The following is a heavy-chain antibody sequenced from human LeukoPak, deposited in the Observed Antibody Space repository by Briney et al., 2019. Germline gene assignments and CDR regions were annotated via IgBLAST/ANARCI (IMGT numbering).Heavy chain of an antibody. CDR1: GGSISTYY. Sequence: SSETLSLTCTVSGGSISTYYWSWIRQPPGKGLEWIGEINHSGSTNYNPSLKSRVTISVDTSKNQFSLKLSSVTAADTAVYYCAREDTAMPYYYYYGMDVWGQGTTVTVSS. V-gene: IGHV4-34*01. D-gene: IGHD5-18*01. J-gene: IGHJ6*02. CDR2: INHSGST. CDR3: AREDTAMPYYYYYGMDV.